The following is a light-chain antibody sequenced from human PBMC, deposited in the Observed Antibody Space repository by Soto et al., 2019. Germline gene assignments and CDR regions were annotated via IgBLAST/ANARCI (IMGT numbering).Light chain of an antibody. CDR2: GAS. CDR3: QQYGRSSWT. Sequence: EIVLTQSPGTLSLSPGERATLSCRASQSVSSSYLAWYQQKPGQAPRLLIYGASSRATGIPDRFSGSGSGTDFTITISRLEPEGFAVYYCQQYGRSSWTCGQGTKVDIK. J-gene: IGKJ1*01. V-gene: IGKV3-20*01. CDR1: QSVSSSY.